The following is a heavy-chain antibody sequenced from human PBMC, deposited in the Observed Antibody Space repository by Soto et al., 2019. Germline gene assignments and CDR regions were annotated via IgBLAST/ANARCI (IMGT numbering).Heavy chain of an antibody. CDR2: IYYRGTT. Sequence: SETLSLTCSVSGVSTSNHYWSWIRKPPGQGPQWIGCIYYRGTTNYNASLNSRVTISIDTSKNQFSLKLTSVTTADTAVYYCARGGGSPFHDHEFDYWGQGILVTVSS. D-gene: IGHD6-19*01. V-gene: IGHV4-59*11. CDR3: ARGGGSPFHDHEFDY. J-gene: IGHJ4*02. CDR1: GVSTSNHY.